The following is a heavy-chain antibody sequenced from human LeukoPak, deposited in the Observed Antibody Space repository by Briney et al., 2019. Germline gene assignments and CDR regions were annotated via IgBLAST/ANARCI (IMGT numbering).Heavy chain of an antibody. CDR1: RGSIASSDYY. Sequence: SETLSLTCTVSRGSIASSDYYWTWIRQPPGKGLEWIGYIYYTGSTNYNPSLKSRVTISVDTSKNQFSLNLSSVTAADTALYYCARFDRDGYNLDYWGQGTLVTVSS. CDR3: ARFDRDGYNLDY. CDR2: IYYTGST. V-gene: IGHV4-61*08. J-gene: IGHJ4*02. D-gene: IGHD5-24*01.